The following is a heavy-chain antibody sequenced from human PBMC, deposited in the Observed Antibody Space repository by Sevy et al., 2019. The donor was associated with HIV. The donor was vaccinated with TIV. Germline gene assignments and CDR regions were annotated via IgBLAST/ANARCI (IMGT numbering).Heavy chain of an antibody. CDR2: IKQGESEK. J-gene: IGHJ4*02. CDR1: GFKFSDYW. D-gene: IGHD3-3*01. V-gene: IGHV3-7*01. Sequence: GGSLRLPCAASGFKFSDYWMSWVRQSPGKGLEWVATIKQGESEKYYVVSVKGRFAISRDNGKKSVPLQMNGLRVEETALYYCAREGGGFNWRPYYFDSWGQGTLVTVSS. CDR3: AREGGGFNWRPYYFDS.